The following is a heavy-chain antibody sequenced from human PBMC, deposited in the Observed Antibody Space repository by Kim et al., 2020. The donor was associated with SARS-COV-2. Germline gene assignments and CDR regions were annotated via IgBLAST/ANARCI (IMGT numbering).Heavy chain of an antibody. J-gene: IGHJ4*02. CDR1: GFTLTSHF. Sequence: ASVKVSCKASGFTLTSHFMHWVRQAPGQGLEYMGFLIPGGIAMYAQKFQGRVTMTRDTSANTVYMEVSSLRSEDTAIYYCVKEASRLKDFDFWGQGTLV. CDR2: LIPGGIA. V-gene: IGHV1-46*01. CDR3: VKEASRLKDFDF.